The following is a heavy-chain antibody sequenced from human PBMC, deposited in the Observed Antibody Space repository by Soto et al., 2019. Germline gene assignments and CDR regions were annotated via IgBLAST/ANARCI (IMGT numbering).Heavy chain of an antibody. CDR3: ARVGIVEYSSSSDWFHP. CDR1: GGSISSYY. V-gene: IGHV4-59*01. CDR2: IYYSGST. J-gene: IGHJ5*02. D-gene: IGHD6-6*01. Sequence: PSETLSLTCTVSGGSISSYYWSWIRQPPGKGLEWIGYIYYSGSTNYNPPLKSRVTISVDTSKNKFSLKLSSVAAADTAVYYCARVGIVEYSSSSDWFHPWGPGTMLPVSS.